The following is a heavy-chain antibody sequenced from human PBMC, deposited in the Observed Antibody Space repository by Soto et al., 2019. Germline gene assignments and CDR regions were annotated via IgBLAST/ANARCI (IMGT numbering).Heavy chain of an antibody. CDR3: ARIDYSLFYSNDC. Sequence: QVQVQQWGAGLLKTSETLSLTCAVYGGSFSGYYWSWIRQPPGKGLEWIGEINHSGSTNYNPSLKSRVTISVDTSKNQFSLKLSSVTAADTAVYYCARIDYSLFYSNDCWGPGTLVTVSS. CDR2: INHSGST. V-gene: IGHV4-34*01. CDR1: GGSFSGYY. D-gene: IGHD4-4*01. J-gene: IGHJ4*02.